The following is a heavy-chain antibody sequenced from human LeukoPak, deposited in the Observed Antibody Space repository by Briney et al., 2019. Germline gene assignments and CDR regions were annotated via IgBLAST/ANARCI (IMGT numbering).Heavy chain of an antibody. V-gene: IGHV3-7*01. D-gene: IGHD2-21*01. CDR3: ARAYSPPWISTSYAFDI. CDR2: IKQDGSEK. J-gene: IGHJ3*02. CDR1: GFTFSTSW. Sequence: PGGSLRLSCAASGFTFSTSWMTWVRQAPGKGLEWVANIKQDGSEKYYVDSVKGRFTISRDNTKNLLYLQMNSLRAEDTAVYFCARAYSPPWISTSYAFDIWGQGTMVTVSS.